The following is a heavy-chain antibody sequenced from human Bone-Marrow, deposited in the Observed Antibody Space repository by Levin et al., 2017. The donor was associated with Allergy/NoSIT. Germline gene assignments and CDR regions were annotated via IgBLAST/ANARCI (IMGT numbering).Heavy chain of an antibody. CDR1: GYTFTDPY. Sequence: GASVKVSCKASGYTFTDPYMHWVRQAPGQGLEWMGRISPNSGGTNYAQKFQGRVTMTRDTSISTAYMELRSLGSDDTAIYYCAKGGKSGWSPFDYWGQGTRVTVSS. D-gene: IGHD6-25*01. J-gene: IGHJ4*02. CDR3: AKGGKSGWSPFDY. V-gene: IGHV1-2*06. CDR2: ISPNSGGT.